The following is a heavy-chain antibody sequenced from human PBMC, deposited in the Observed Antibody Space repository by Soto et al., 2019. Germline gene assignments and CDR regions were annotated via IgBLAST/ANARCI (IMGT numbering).Heavy chain of an antibody. Sequence: ASVKVSCKASGYTFTSYAMHWVRQAPGQRLEWMGWINAGNGNTKYSQKFQGRVTITRDTSASTAYMELSSLRSEDTAVYYCARGTIFGVVSGQFDPWGQGTLVTVSS. CDR1: GYTFTSYA. D-gene: IGHD3-3*01. CDR3: ARGTIFGVVSGQFDP. CDR2: INAGNGNT. J-gene: IGHJ5*02. V-gene: IGHV1-3*01.